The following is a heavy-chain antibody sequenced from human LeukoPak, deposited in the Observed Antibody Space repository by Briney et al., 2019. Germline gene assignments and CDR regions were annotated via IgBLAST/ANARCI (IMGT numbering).Heavy chain of an antibody. J-gene: IGHJ4*02. CDR3: ARDSHDSSGFDY. Sequence: PGGSLRLSCAASGFTFSSYSMNWVSQAPGKGLEWVSSISSSSSYIYYADSVKGGFTISRDNAKNSLYLQMNSLRAEDTAVYYCARDSHDSSGFDYWGQGTLVTVSS. V-gene: IGHV3-21*01. D-gene: IGHD3-22*01. CDR2: ISSSSSYI. CDR1: GFTFSSYS.